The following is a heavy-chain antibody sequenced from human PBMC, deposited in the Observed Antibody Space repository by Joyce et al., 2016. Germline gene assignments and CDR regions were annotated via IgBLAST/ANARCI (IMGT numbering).Heavy chain of an antibody. CDR3: AKGGPIAECDH. Sequence: QVQLVESGGGVVQPGRSLRLSCAASGFSFSSFVMHWVRQAPGKGLEWVAVISNDVSNKYYADSVRGRFTISRDSSANTVDLTMNNLRVEDTAVYYCAKGGPIAECDHWGQGILVTVSS. CDR1: GFSFSSFV. V-gene: IGHV3-30-3*01. CDR2: ISNDVSNK. D-gene: IGHD6-13*01. J-gene: IGHJ4*02.